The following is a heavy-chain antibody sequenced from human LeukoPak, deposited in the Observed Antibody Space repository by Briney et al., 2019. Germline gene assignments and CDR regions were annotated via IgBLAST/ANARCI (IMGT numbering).Heavy chain of an antibody. D-gene: IGHD6-13*01. CDR2: IYYSGNT. J-gene: IGHJ4*02. CDR1: GGSISSSSYY. CDR3: ARGYGTIWYENY. V-gene: IGHV4-39*07. Sequence: SETLSLTCTVSGGSISSSSYYWGWIRQPPGKGLEWIGSIYYSGNTYYNPSLKSRVTISVDRSKNQFSLKLSSVTAADTAVYYCARGYGTIWYENYWGQGTLVTVSS.